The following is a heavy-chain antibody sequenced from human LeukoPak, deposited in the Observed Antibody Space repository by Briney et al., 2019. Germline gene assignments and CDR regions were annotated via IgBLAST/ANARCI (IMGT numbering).Heavy chain of an antibody. CDR2: IYHSGST. V-gene: IGHV4-38-2*02. CDR1: GYSISSGYY. D-gene: IGHD3-10*01. CDR3: AREASGLVYFDY. Sequence: PSETLSLTCTVSGYSISSGYYWGWIRQPPGKGLEWIGSIYHSGSTYYNPSLKSRVTISVDTSKNQFSLKLSSVTAADTAVYYCAREASGLVYFDYWGQGTLVTVSS. J-gene: IGHJ4*02.